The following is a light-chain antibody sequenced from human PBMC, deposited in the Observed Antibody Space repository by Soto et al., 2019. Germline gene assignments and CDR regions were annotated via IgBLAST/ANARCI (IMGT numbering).Light chain of an antibody. CDR3: QQYGSSPWT. V-gene: IGKV3-20*01. CDR2: EAS. CDR1: QSVSSNY. Sequence: EIVLTQSPGTLSLSPGERATLSCRASQSVSSNYLAWYQQKPGQAPRLLIYEASSRATGIPDRFSGSGSETDFTLTISRLEPEDFAVYYCQQYGSSPWTFGQGTKVEIK. J-gene: IGKJ1*01.